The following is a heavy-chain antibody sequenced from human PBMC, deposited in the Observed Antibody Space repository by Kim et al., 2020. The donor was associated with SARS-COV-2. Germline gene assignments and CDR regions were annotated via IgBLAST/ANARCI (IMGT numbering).Heavy chain of an antibody. V-gene: IGHV3-11*06. Sequence: GGSLRLSCAASGFTFSDYYMSWIRQAPGKGLEWVSYISSSSSYTNYADSVKGRFTISRDNAKNSLYLQMNSLRAEDTAVYYCARDGGPYSNYFFDYWGQGTLVTVSS. J-gene: IGHJ4*02. CDR3: ARDGGPYSNYFFDY. D-gene: IGHD4-4*01. CDR2: ISSSSSYT. CDR1: GFTFSDYY.